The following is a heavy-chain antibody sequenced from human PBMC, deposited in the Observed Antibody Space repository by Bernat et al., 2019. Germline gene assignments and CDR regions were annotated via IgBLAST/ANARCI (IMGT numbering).Heavy chain of an antibody. CDR2: ISGSGGST. CDR3: AKLNFIAVAGTIDY. CDR1: GFTFSSYA. J-gene: IGHJ4*02. Sequence: EVQLLESGGGLVQPGGSLRLSCAASGFTFSSYAMSWVRQAPGKGLEWVSAISGSGGSTYYTDSVKGRFTISRDNSKNTLYLQMNSLRAEDTAVYYCAKLNFIAVAGTIDYWGQGTLVTVSS. D-gene: IGHD6-19*01. V-gene: IGHV3-23*01.